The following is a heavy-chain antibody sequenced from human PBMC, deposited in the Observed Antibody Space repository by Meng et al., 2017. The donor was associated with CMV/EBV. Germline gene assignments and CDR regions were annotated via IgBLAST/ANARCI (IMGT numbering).Heavy chain of an antibody. J-gene: IGHJ5*02. Sequence: GGSLRLSCAASGFTFSSYWMSWVRQAPGKGLEWVANIKQDGSEKYYVDSVKGRFTISRDNSKNSLYLQMNSLRTEDTALYYCARECGYYGSGSFRNWFDPWGQGTLVTVSS. V-gene: IGHV3-7*03. D-gene: IGHD3-10*01. CDR3: ARECGYYGSGSFRNWFDP. CDR2: IKQDGSEK. CDR1: GFTFSSYW.